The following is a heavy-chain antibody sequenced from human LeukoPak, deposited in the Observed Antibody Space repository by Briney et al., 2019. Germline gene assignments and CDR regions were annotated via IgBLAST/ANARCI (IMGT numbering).Heavy chain of an antibody. CDR2: ISYDGSNK. V-gene: IGHV3-30-3*01. D-gene: IGHD6-13*01. J-gene: IGHJ3*02. CDR1: GFTFSSYA. Sequence: GGSLRLSCAASGFTFSSYAMHWVRQAPAKGMEWVAVISYDGSNKYYADSVKGRFTISRDNSKNTLYLQMNSLRAEDTAVYYCARDCPYSSSWDAFDIWGQGTTVTVSS. CDR3: ARDCPYSSSWDAFDI.